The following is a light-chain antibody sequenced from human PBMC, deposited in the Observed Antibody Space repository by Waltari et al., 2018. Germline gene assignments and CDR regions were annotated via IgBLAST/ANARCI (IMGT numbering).Light chain of an antibody. J-gene: IGKJ4*01. CDR1: QGINNA. CDR2: AAS. V-gene: IGKV1-17*01. CDR3: QQRNSYPPT. Sequence: DIQMTQSPSSLSASVGDKVTITCRASQGINNALAWYQQKPGKAPKLLIYAASNLQSGVPSRFSGSGSGTDVTFTISSLQPEDFAVYFCQQRNSYPPTFGGGTKVEVK.